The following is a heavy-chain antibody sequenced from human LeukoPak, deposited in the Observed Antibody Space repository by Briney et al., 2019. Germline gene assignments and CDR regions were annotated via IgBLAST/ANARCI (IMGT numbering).Heavy chain of an antibody. CDR2: ISSSGTST. J-gene: IGHJ5*02. V-gene: IGHV3-23*01. CDR1: GGSISSYY. CDR3: AKHSLASYCSSTSCYLSA. Sequence: ETLSLTCTVSGGSISSYYWSWVRQAPGKGLEWVSAISSSGTSTYYADSVKGRFTISRDNSKNTLYLQMNSLRAEDTAVCYCAKHSLASYCSSTSCYLSAWGQGTLVTVSS. D-gene: IGHD2-2*01.